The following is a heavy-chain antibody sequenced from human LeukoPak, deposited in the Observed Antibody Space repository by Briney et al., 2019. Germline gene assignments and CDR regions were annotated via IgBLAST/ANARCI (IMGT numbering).Heavy chain of an antibody. Sequence: GGSLRLSCTASGFAFSSYWMSWVRQAPGKGLEWVANIKQDGSEKYYVDSVKGRFTVSRDNAKNSLYLQMNSLRDGDTAVYYCAKDGDNDSIPPFDYWGQGNLVTVSS. J-gene: IGHJ4*02. CDR2: IKQDGSEK. CDR3: AKDGDNDSIPPFDY. D-gene: IGHD7-27*01. V-gene: IGHV3-7*03. CDR1: GFAFSSYW.